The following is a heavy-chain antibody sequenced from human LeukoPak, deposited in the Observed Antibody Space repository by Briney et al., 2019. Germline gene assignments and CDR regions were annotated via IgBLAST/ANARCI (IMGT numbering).Heavy chain of an antibody. J-gene: IGHJ4*02. CDR3: ARVAAATTNPHFDF. V-gene: IGHV4-31*03. CDR1: GGSISSGAYY. D-gene: IGHD1-1*01. Sequence: PSETLSLTCTVSGGSISSGAYYWSWVRQLPEKGLDWIGYIGYTGDTYYNPSLRSRATISKDTSKTQFSLRLNSLTAADTAVYYCARVAAATTNPHFDFWGQGTLVTVSS. CDR2: IGYTGDT.